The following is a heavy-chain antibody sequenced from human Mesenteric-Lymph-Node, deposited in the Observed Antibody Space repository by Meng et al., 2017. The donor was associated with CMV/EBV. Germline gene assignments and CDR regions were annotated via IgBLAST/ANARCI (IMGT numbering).Heavy chain of an antibody. D-gene: IGHD2-2*01. V-gene: IGHV3-30*02. CDR3: ARSAQDIVVVPAAMPADAFDI. J-gene: IGHJ3*02. Sequence: GGSLRLSCEPSRFTFSYYGMHWVRQAPGKGLEWVAFIRNDGNTKYYADSVKGRFTISRDNAKNSLYLQMNSLRAEDTAVYYCARSAQDIVVVPAAMPADAFDIWGQGTMVTVSS. CDR1: RFTFSYYG. CDR2: IRNDGNTK.